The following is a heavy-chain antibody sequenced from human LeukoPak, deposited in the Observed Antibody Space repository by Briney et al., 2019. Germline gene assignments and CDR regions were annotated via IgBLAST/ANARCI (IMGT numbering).Heavy chain of an antibody. CDR2: ISAYNGNT. D-gene: IGHD6-6*01. Sequence: ASVKVSCKASGYTFTSYGISWVRQAPGQGLEWMGWISAYNGNTNYAQKLQGRVTITRDTSASTAYMELSSLRSEDTAVYYCARVARPTNYYYYGMDVWGQGTTVTVSS. J-gene: IGHJ6*02. CDR1: GYTFTSYG. V-gene: IGHV1-18*01. CDR3: ARVARPTNYYYYGMDV.